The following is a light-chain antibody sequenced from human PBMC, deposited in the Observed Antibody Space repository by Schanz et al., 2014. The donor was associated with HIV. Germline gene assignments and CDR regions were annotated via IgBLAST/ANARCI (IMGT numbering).Light chain of an antibody. CDR3: NSYTSSSTHVV. CDR2: DVS. J-gene: IGLJ2*01. CDR1: SSDVGGYNY. V-gene: IGLV2-14*01. Sequence: SALAQPASVSGSPGQSITISCTGTSSDVGGYNYVSWYQQHPGKAPKLMLYDVSNRPSGVSWRFSASKSGNTASLTISGLQAEDEADYYCNSYTSSSTHVVFGGGTKLTVL.